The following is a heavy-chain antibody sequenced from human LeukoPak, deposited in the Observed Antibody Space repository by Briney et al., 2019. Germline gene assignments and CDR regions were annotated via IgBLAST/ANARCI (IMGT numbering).Heavy chain of an antibody. CDR1: GYTFTSYG. CDR3: ARAIYYGSGSYYRPDWFDP. J-gene: IGHJ5*02. V-gene: IGHV1-18*04. D-gene: IGHD3-10*01. Sequence: ASVKVSCKASGYTFTSYGISWVRQAPGQGLEWMGWISAYNGNTNYAQELQGRVTMTTDTSTSTAYMELRSLRSDDTAVYYCARAIYYGSGSYYRPDWFDPWGQGTLVTVSS. CDR2: ISAYNGNT.